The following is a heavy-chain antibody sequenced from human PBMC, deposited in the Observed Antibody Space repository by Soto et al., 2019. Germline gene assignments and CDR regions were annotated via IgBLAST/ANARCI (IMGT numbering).Heavy chain of an antibody. J-gene: IGHJ6*03. CDR1: GFTVSSHY. CDR3: ARPRGDYGDYAYYYYMDV. CDR2: IYSGGST. V-gene: IGHV3-66*04. D-gene: IGHD4-17*01. Sequence: EVQLVESGGGLVQPGGSLRLSCAASGFTVSSHYMSWVRQAPGKGLEWVSVIYSGGSTYYADSVKGRFTISRDNSKNTLYLQMNSLRAEDTAVYYCARPRGDYGDYAYYYYMDVWGKGTTVTVSS.